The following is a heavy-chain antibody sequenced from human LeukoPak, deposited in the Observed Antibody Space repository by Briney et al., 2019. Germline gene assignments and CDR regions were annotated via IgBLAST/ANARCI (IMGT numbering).Heavy chain of an antibody. CDR1: GFTFSTYE. CDR2: ISSSGSTI. D-gene: IGHD3-10*01. J-gene: IGHJ4*02. CDR3: ARESWFGESRFDY. V-gene: IGHV3-48*03. Sequence: GGSLRLSCEASGFTFSTYEMNWVRQAPGKGLEWVSYISSSGSTIYYADSVKGRFTISRDNAKNSLYLQMNSLRAEDTAVYYCARESWFGESRFDYWGQGTLVTVSS.